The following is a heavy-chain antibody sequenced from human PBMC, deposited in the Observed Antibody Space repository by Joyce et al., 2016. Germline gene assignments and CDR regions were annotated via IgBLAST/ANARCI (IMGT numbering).Heavy chain of an antibody. CDR2: IHYSGNA. CDR3: AREVDKVSDSDAFDV. Sequence: QLQLQESGPGLVKPSQTLSLICSVSGGSITSHNHFWSWIRHRPGKGLEWIGYIHYSGNAYYNPSFASRVTISVETSKNQFSLYVWSVTAADSAVYYCAREVDKVSDSDAFDVWGQGTMVTVSS. CDR1: GGSITSHNHF. V-gene: IGHV4-31*02. J-gene: IGHJ3*01. D-gene: IGHD2-21*02.